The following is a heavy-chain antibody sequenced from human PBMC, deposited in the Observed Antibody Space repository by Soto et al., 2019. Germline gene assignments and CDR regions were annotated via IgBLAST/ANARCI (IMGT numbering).Heavy chain of an antibody. J-gene: IGHJ6*02. V-gene: IGHV3-30*18. D-gene: IGHD2-2*01. Sequence: GGSLRLSCAASGFTFSSYGMHWVRQAPGKGLEWVAVISYDGSNKYYADSVKGRFTISRDNSKNTLYLQMNSLRAEDTAVYYCAKEIVVVPAAEPPRDQRGYYYYGMDVWGQGTTVTVSS. CDR1: GFTFSSYG. CDR3: AKEIVVVPAAEPPRDQRGYYYYGMDV. CDR2: ISYDGSNK.